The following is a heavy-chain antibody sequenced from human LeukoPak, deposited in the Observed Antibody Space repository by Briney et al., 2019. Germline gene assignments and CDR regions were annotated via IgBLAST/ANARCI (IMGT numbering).Heavy chain of an antibody. D-gene: IGHD2-8*01. V-gene: IGHV3-48*03. CDR2: FGSTGTI. J-gene: IGHJ4*02. Sequence: GGSLRLSSVASGFTFSNAMSWIRQAPGKGLEWVAYFGSTGTIHYADSMRGRFTISRDNAEMSLFLHMNSLRVDDTAVYYCARSNGLRYFDRWGQGTLVTVSS. CDR3: ARSNGLRYFDR. CDR1: GFTFSNA.